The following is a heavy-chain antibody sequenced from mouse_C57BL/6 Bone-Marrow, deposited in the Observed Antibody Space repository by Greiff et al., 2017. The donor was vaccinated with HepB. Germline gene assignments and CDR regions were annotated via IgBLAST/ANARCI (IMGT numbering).Heavy chain of an antibody. Sequence: QVQLQQSGPGLVQPSQSLSITCTVSGFSLTSYGVHWVRQSPGKGLVWLGVIWSGGSTDYNAAFISRLSISKDNSKSQVFFKMNSLQADNTAIYYCARFYDGYFTSIAYWGQGTLVTVSA. D-gene: IGHD2-3*01. J-gene: IGHJ3*01. CDR2: IWSGGST. CDR1: GFSLTSYG. CDR3: ARFYDGYFTSIAY. V-gene: IGHV2-2*01.